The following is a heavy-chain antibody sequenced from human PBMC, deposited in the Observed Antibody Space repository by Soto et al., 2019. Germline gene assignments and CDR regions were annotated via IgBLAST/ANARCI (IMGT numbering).Heavy chain of an antibody. CDR3: AREPRYCRGGSCSITGDAYDI. D-gene: IGHD2-15*01. CDR1: GFIVSDTY. J-gene: IGHJ3*02. CDR2: ISNRGDT. V-gene: IGHV3-66*01. Sequence: EVQLVESGGGLVQPGGSLRLSCTASGFIVSDTYVNWVRQAPGKGLEWVSVISNRGDTHYADTVRGRFSLSRDLSDNTFHLLIKSLGVEDTAVYYCAREPRYCRGGSCSITGDAYDIWCQGTMVTVSS.